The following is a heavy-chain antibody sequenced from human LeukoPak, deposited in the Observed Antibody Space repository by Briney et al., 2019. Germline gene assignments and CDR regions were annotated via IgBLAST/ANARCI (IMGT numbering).Heavy chain of an antibody. D-gene: IGHD6-25*01. J-gene: IGHJ6*03. Sequence: GGSLRLSCAACGFTFSSYWMSWVRQAPGKGLEWVANIKQDGSEKYYVDSVKGRFTISRDNAKNSLYLQMNSLRAEDTAVYYCARDTAAPMDVWGKGTTVTVSS. CDR2: IKQDGSEK. CDR3: ARDTAAPMDV. V-gene: IGHV3-7*01. CDR1: GFTFSSYW.